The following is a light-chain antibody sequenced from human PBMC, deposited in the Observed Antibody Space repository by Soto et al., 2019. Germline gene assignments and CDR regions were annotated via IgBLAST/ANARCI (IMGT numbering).Light chain of an antibody. CDR2: DDD. CDR1: SSNIGGNS. CDR3: GSWDSSLSAYV. J-gene: IGLJ1*01. V-gene: IGLV1-51*01. Sequence: QSVLTQPPSVSAAPGQRVTISCSGSSSNIGGNSVSWYQQLPGTAPKLLIYDDDKRPSGIPDRFSGPKSGTSATLGITGFQTGDEADHYCGSWDSSLSAYVFGTGTK.